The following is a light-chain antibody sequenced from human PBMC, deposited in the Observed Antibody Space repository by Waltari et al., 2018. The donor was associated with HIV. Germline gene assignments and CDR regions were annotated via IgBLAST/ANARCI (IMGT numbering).Light chain of an antibody. Sequence: AIQMTQSPSSLSASVGDRVTITCRASQGIRNDLGWFQHKPGKAPKLLIYTASSLQRGVPSRCSGSGSGTDFTLTISNLQPEDFATYYCLQDYNYPLTFGQGTKVEIK. CDR3: LQDYNYPLT. CDR1: QGIRND. J-gene: IGKJ1*01. CDR2: TAS. V-gene: IGKV1-6*01.